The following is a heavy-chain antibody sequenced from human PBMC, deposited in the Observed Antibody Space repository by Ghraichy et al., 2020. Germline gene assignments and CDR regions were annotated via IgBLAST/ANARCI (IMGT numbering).Heavy chain of an antibody. CDR2: IYPGDYDT. Sequence: GESLNISCKGSGYSFTSYWIGWVRQMPGKGLEWMGIIYPGDYDTRYSPSFQGQVTISADKSISTAYLQWSSLKASDTAMYYCARHHRKWLVNWGFDYWGQGTLVTVSS. D-gene: IGHD6-19*01. J-gene: IGHJ4*02. V-gene: IGHV5-51*01. CDR1: GYSFTSYW. CDR3: ARHHRKWLVNWGFDY.